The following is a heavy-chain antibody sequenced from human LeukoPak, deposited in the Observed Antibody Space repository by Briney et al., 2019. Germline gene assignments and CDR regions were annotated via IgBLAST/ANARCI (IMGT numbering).Heavy chain of an antibody. V-gene: IGHV4-59*08. D-gene: IGHD3-22*01. CDR1: GGSISNYY. Sequence: SETLSLTCTVSGGSISNYYWSWLRQPPGKGLEWIGYIYYSGSTNYNPSLKSRVTISVDTSKNQFSLKLFSVTAADTAVYYCARHSYYYDSSGYYYLDYWGQGTLVTVSS. CDR2: IYYSGST. J-gene: IGHJ4*02. CDR3: ARHSYYYDSSGYYYLDY.